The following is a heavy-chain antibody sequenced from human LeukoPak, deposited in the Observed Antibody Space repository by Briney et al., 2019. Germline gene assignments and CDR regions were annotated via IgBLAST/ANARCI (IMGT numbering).Heavy chain of an antibody. Sequence: SETLSLTCTVSGGSISSYYWSWIQQPPGKGLEWIGYIYYSGSTNYNPSLKSRVTISVDTSKNQFSLKLSSVTAADTAVYYCARGKLGMEAFDIWGQGTMVTVSS. CDR3: ARGKLGMEAFDI. CDR2: IYYSGST. CDR1: GGSISSYY. V-gene: IGHV4-59*01. D-gene: IGHD7-27*01. J-gene: IGHJ3*02.